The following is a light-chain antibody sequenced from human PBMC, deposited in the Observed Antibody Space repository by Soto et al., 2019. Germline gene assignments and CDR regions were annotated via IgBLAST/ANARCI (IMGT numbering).Light chain of an antibody. J-gene: IGKJ1*01. CDR2: LGS. Sequence: DIMMTQSPLSLPVTPGEPASISCRSNQSLMYINGYNYLEWYLQKPGQSPQLLIYLGSTRASGVPDRFSGSGSGSDFTLTISRVQAEDVGVYYCMQTVQTPPAFGQGTKVEIK. CDR3: MQTVQTPPA. CDR1: QSLMYINGYNY. V-gene: IGKV2-28*01.